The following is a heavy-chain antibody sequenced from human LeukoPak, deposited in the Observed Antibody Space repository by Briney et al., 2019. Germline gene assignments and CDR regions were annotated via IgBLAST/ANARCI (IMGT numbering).Heavy chain of an antibody. D-gene: IGHD2-2*01. J-gene: IGHJ4*02. CDR3: ASQYCSSTSCFTGYFDY. CDR1: GYTFTSYY. Sequence: ASVKVSCKASGYTFTSYYMHWVRQAPGQGLEWMGTINPSGGYTSYAQKLQGRVTMTRDTSTSTVYMEMSSLRSEDTAVYYCASQYCSSTSCFTGYFDYWGQGTLVTVSS. V-gene: IGHV1-46*04. CDR2: INPSGGYT.